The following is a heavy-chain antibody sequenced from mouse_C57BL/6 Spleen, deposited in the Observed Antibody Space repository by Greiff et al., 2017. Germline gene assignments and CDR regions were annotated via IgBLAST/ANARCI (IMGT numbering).Heavy chain of an antibody. CDR3: ARWEPITTVVAKDYAMDY. CDR2: INPSNGGT. Sequence: QVQLKQPGTELVKPGASVKLSCKASGYTFTSYWMHWVKQRPGQGLEWIGNINPSNGGTNYNEKFKSKATLTVDKSSSTAYMQLSSLTSEDSAVYYCARWEPITTVVAKDYAMDYWGQGTSVTVSS. D-gene: IGHD1-1*01. J-gene: IGHJ4*01. V-gene: IGHV1-53*01. CDR1: GYTFTSYW.